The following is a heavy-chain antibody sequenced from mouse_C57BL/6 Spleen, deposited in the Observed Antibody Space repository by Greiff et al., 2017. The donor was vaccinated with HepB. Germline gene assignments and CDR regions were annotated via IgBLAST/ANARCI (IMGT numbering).Heavy chain of an antibody. CDR3: ARGYYDYFYAMDY. Sequence: VQLQQSGPELVKPGASVKISCKASGYAFSSSWMNWVKQRPGKGLEWIGRIYPGDGDTNYNGKFKGNATLTADKSSSTAYMQLSSLTSEDSAVYFCARGYYDYFYAMDYWGQGTSVTVSS. CDR1: GYAFSSSW. V-gene: IGHV1-82*01. CDR2: IYPGDGDT. D-gene: IGHD2-4*01. J-gene: IGHJ4*01.